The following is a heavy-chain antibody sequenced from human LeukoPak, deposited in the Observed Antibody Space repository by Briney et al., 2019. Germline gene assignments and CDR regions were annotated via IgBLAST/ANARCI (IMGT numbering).Heavy chain of an antibody. Sequence: GGSLRLSCAASGFTFSSYGMHWVRQAPGKGLEWVAVISYDGSNKYYADSVKGRFTISRDNPKNTLYLQMNSLRAEDTAVYYCARGGVYSSGWYVDYWGQGTLVTVSS. CDR3: ARGGVYSSGWYVDY. CDR1: GFTFSSYG. D-gene: IGHD6-19*01. CDR2: ISYDGSNK. V-gene: IGHV3-30*03. J-gene: IGHJ4*02.